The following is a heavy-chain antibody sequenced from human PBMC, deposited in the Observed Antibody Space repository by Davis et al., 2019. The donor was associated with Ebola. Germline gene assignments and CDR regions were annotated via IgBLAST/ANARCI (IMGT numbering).Heavy chain of an antibody. D-gene: IGHD6-13*01. CDR1: GYRFPSYW. CDR2: IYPRDSDI. V-gene: IGHV5-51*01. CDR3: ARQEALYGSIDN. J-gene: IGHJ4*02. Sequence: GESLKISCKGSGYRFPSYWIGWVRQMPGKGLEWMGIIYPRDSDIRYRPSFEGQVTISVDRSISTAYLQWSSLKASDSAMYYCARQEALYGSIDNWGQGTLVTVSS.